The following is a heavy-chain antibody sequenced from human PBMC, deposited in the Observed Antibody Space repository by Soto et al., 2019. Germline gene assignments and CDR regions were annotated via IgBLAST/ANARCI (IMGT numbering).Heavy chain of an antibody. V-gene: IGHV3-23*01. Sequence: EVQLLESGGGLVQPGGSLRLSCAASGFTFSSYAMSWVRQAPGKGLEWVSAISGSGGSTYYADSVKGRFTISRDNSKNTLYLQMNSLRAEDTAVYHCAKDDSGSYYGDYYYGMDVWGQGTTVTVSS. CDR2: ISGSGGST. J-gene: IGHJ6*02. CDR3: AKDDSGSYYGDYYYGMDV. D-gene: IGHD1-26*01. CDR1: GFTFSSYA.